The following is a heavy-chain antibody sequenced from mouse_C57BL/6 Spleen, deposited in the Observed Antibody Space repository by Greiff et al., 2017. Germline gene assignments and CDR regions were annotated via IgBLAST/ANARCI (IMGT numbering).Heavy chain of an antibody. CDR3: ARGYPFDY. J-gene: IGHJ2*01. V-gene: IGHV3-6*01. D-gene: IGHD1-1*01. Sequence: EVQLQESGPGLVKPSQSLSLTCSVTGYSITSGYYWNWIRQFPGNKLEWMGYISYDGSNNYNPSLKNRISITRDTSKNQFFLKLNSVTTEDTATYYCARGYPFDYWGQGTTLTVSS. CDR1: GYSITSGYY. CDR2: ISYDGSN.